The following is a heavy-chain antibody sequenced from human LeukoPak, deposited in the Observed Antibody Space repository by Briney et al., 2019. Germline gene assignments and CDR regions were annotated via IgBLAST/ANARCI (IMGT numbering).Heavy chain of an antibody. D-gene: IGHD2-15*01. Sequence: GGSLRLSCAASGFTFSSYSMNWVRQAPGKGLEWVSSISSSSSYIYYADSVKGRFTISRDNAKNSLYLQMNSLRAEDTAVYYCALWEWWESWGTMFFESSGHRTLVTVSS. J-gene: IGHJ4*01. CDR3: ALWEWWESWGTMFFES. CDR2: ISSSSSYI. CDR1: GFTFSSYS. V-gene: IGHV3-21*01.